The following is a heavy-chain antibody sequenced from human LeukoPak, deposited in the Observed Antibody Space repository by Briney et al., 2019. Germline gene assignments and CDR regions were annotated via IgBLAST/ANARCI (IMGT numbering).Heavy chain of an antibody. CDR1: GFTFSSYS. D-gene: IGHD6-19*01. V-gene: IGHV3-48*01. Sequence: GGSLRLSCAASGFTFSSYSMNWVRQAPGKGLEWVSFITSSSSTIHYVDSVKGRFIISRDNAKNSLYLQMNSLRAEDTAVYYCARDRPGSGWYYFDYWGQGTLVTVSS. J-gene: IGHJ4*02. CDR2: ITSSSSTI. CDR3: ARDRPGSGWYYFDY.